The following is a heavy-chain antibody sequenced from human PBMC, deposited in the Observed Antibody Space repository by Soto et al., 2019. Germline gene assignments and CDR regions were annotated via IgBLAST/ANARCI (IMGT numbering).Heavy chain of an antibody. V-gene: IGHV3-30*18. Sequence: QVQLVESGGGVVQPGRSLRLSCAASGFTFSSYGMHWVRQAPGKGLEWVAVISYDGSNKYYADSVKGRFTISRDNSKNTLYLQMNSLRAEDTAVYYCAKEGYQRYGMDVWGQGTTVTVSS. CDR2: ISYDGSNK. CDR3: AKEGYQRYGMDV. D-gene: IGHD6-13*01. J-gene: IGHJ6*02. CDR1: GFTFSSYG.